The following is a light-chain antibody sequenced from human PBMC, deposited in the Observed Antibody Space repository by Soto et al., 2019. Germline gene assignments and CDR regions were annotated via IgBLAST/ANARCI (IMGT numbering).Light chain of an antibody. V-gene: IGKV1-27*01. Sequence: DIQMTQSPSSLSASVGDRVTITCRASETISTYLAWYQQQPGKVPKLLIYAASILQSGVPSRFSGRRSGTEFTLTISVLQTEDVATYYCQNYDSAPFIFGPGTKVDIK. J-gene: IGKJ3*01. CDR3: QNYDSAPFI. CDR1: ETISTY. CDR2: AAS.